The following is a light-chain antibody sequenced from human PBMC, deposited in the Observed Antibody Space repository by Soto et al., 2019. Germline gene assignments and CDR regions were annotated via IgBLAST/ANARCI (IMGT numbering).Light chain of an antibody. Sequence: VFTQSPATLSLSPGARATPSGRARQSVSMKLAWYQQKPGQAPRLLLYGASTRATSFPARFSGSGSGTDFTLTISRLEPEDFAVYYCQQYGGTPPITFGQGPRRE. CDR3: QQYGGTPPIT. V-gene: IGKV3-20*01. CDR1: QSVSMK. CDR2: GAS. J-gene: IGKJ5*01.